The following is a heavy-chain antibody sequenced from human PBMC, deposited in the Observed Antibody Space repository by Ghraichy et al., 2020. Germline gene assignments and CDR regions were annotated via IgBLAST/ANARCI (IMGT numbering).Heavy chain of an antibody. V-gene: IGHV4-4*02. D-gene: IGHD7-27*01. Sequence: SETLSLTCAVSGDSVTMRNWWSWVRQAPGKGLEWIGTIRQPPGKGLEWIGTIHQSENTDYNPSLKSRVNMSVDKSKNQFSLNLTSVTAADTAVYYCARSLGTSRYFELWGRGTLVTVSS. CDR1: GDSVTMRNW. CDR2: IHQSENT. CDR3: ARSLGTSRYFEL. J-gene: IGHJ2*01.